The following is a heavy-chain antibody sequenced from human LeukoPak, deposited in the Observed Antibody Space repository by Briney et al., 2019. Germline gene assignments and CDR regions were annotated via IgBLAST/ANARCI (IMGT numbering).Heavy chain of an antibody. Sequence: PSETLSLTCTVSGGSISSYYWSWIRQPPGKGLEWIGEINHSGSTNYNPSLKSRVTISVDTSKNQFSLKLSSVTAADTAVYYCARRRGSYSEWGQGTLVTVSS. CDR3: ARRRGSYSE. CDR2: INHSGST. D-gene: IGHD1-26*01. CDR1: GGSISSYY. V-gene: IGHV4-34*01. J-gene: IGHJ4*02.